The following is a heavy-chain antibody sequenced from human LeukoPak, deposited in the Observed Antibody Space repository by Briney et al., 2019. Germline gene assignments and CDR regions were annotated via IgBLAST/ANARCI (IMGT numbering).Heavy chain of an antibody. CDR1: GGTFSSYA. CDR2: IIPIFGTA. D-gene: IGHD4/OR15-4a*01. Sequence: SVKVSCKASGGTFSSYAISWVRQAPGQGLEWMGGIIPIFGTANYAQKFQGRVTITADESTSTAYMELSSLRSEDTAVYYCASLYGRRDYGPMGRDYWGQGTLVTVSS. J-gene: IGHJ4*02. CDR3: ASLYGRRDYGPMGRDY. V-gene: IGHV1-69*13.